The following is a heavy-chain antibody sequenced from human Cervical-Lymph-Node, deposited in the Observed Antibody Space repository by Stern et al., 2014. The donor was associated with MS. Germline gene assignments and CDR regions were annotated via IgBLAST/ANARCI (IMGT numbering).Heavy chain of an antibody. D-gene: IGHD2-15*01. CDR1: GFTFSRYY. J-gene: IGHJ4*02. CDR2: IKSDGSEK. Sequence: EVQLVESGGGLVQPGGSLRLSCAASGFTFSRYYMAWVRQAPGKGLEWVANIKSDGSEKHYVDSVKGRFTISRDNAKNSLYLQMNSLRVEDTAVYYCGSRGAGYWGQGTLVTVSS. V-gene: IGHV3-7*01. CDR3: GSRGAGY.